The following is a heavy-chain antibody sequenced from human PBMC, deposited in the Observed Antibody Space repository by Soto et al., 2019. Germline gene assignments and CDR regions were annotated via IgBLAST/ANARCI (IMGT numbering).Heavy chain of an antibody. J-gene: IGHJ4*02. V-gene: IGHV3-23*01. CDR1: GFTFSSYA. CDR2: ISGSGGST. CDR3: AKGAAPLWFGDPSSSYYFDY. D-gene: IGHD3-10*01. Sequence: GGSLRLSCAASGFTFSSYAMSWVRQAPGKGLEWVSAISGSGGSTYYADSVKGRFTISRDNSKNTLYLQMNSLRAEDTAVYYCAKGAAPLWFGDPSSSYYFDYWGQGTLVTVSS.